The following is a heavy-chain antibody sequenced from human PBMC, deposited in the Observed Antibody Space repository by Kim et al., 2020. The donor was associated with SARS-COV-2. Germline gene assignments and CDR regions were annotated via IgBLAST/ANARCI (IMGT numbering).Heavy chain of an antibody. CDR1: GFTFGDYA. J-gene: IGHJ6*02. D-gene: IGHD1-26*01. CDR2: IRSKAYGGTT. V-gene: IGHV3-49*03. CDR3: THPSGSYYFYYYGMDV. Sequence: GGSLRLSCTASGFTFGDYAMSWFRQAPGKGLEWVGFIRSKAYGGTTEYAASVKGRFTISRDDSKSIAYLQMNSLKTEETAVYYCTHPSGSYYFYYYGMDVWGQGTTVTVSS.